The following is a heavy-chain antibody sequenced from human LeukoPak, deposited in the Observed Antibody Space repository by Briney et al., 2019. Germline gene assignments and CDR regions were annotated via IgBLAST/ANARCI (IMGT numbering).Heavy chain of an antibody. D-gene: IGHD3-10*01. CDR2: FDPEDGET. Sequence: ASVKVSCKVSGYTLTELSMHWVRQAPGKGLEWMGGFDPEDGETIYAQKFQGRVTMTEDTSTDTAYMELSSLRSEDTAVYYCATDPMARGVIAFDYWGQGTLVTVSS. CDR3: ATDPMARGVIAFDY. V-gene: IGHV1-24*01. J-gene: IGHJ4*02. CDR1: GYTLTELS.